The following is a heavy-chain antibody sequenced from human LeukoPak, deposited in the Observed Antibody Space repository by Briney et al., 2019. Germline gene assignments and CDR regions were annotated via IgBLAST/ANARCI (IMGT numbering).Heavy chain of an antibody. CDR1: GGSISSYY. CDR2: IYYSGST. V-gene: IGHV4-59*01. Sequence: SETLSLTCTVSGGSISSYYWSWIRQPPGKGLEWTGYIYYSGSTNYNPSLKSRVTISVDTPKNQFSLKLSSVTAADTAVYYCASLGYCSSTSCLALDYWGQGTLVTVSS. J-gene: IGHJ4*02. D-gene: IGHD2-2*01. CDR3: ASLGYCSSTSCLALDY.